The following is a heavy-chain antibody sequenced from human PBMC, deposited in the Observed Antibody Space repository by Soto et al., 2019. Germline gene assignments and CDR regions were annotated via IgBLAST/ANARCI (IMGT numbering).Heavy chain of an antibody. V-gene: IGHV4-39*01. CDR2: IYYSGST. D-gene: IGHD4-17*01. J-gene: IGHJ6*02. CDR1: GGSSGGSGGC. CDR3: ARRRPLDYGDYYYYGMDV. Sequence: SETLCLRWSVAGGSSGGSGGCRGWIRQPPGKGLEWIGSIYYSGSTYYNPSLKSRVTISVDTSKNQFSLKLSSVTAADTAVYYCARRRPLDYGDYYYYGMDVWGQGTTVT.